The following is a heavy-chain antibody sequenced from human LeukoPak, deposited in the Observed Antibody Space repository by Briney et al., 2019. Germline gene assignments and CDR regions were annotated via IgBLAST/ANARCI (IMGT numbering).Heavy chain of an antibody. J-gene: IGHJ3*02. D-gene: IGHD2-2*01. CDR3: ARGGRAYCSSTSCYGAFDI. CDR1: GGTFGSYA. Sequence: ASVKVSCKASGGTFGSYAISWVRQAPGQGLEWMGGIIPIFGTANYAQKFQGRVTITADKSTSTAYMELSSLRSEDTAVYYCARGGRAYCSSTSCYGAFDIWGQGTMVTVSS. CDR2: IIPIFGTA. V-gene: IGHV1-69*06.